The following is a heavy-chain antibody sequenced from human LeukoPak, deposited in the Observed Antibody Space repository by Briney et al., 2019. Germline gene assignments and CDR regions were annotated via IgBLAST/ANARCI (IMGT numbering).Heavy chain of an antibody. D-gene: IGHD5-12*01. V-gene: IGHV3-49*03. CDR3: TRASFTRGYSGYKYFFDY. CDR2: IRSKAFGGTT. Sequence: GSLRLSCTTSGITFGDYAMSWFRQAPGKGLEWVGFIRSKAFGGTTEYAASVKGRFTISRDDSKSIAYLQMNSLKTEDTAVYYCTRASFTRGYSGYKYFFDYWGQGTLVTVSS. J-gene: IGHJ4*02. CDR1: GITFGDYA.